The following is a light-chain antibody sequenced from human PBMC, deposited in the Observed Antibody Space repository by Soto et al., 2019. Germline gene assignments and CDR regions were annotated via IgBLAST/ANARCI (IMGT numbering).Light chain of an antibody. CDR2: QDS. CDR3: QGWGRSTGV. J-gene: IGLJ1*01. V-gene: IGLV3-1*01. CDR1: KLGDKY. Sequence: SYELTQPPSVSVSPGQTASLTCSGDKLGDKYVCWYHQKPSQSPVLVIYQDSKRPSGIPERFSGSNSGNTATPAISGAQPMDEADYYCQGWGRSTGVFGTGTKLTVL.